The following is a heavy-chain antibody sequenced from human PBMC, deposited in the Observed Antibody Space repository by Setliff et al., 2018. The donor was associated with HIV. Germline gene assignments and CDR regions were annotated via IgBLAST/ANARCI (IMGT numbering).Heavy chain of an antibody. CDR1: GGSFSGFY. D-gene: IGHD6-13*01. V-gene: IGHV4-34*01. J-gene: IGHJ4*02. CDR2: INHSGST. Sequence: SETLSLTCAVYGGSFSGFYWSWIRQPPGKGLEWIGEINHSGSTTYNPSLKSRVTISVDTSKNHFSLKLSSVTAADMAVYYCANFLPDTAAAGPRFDYWGQGTLVTVSS. CDR3: ANFLPDTAAAGPRFDY.